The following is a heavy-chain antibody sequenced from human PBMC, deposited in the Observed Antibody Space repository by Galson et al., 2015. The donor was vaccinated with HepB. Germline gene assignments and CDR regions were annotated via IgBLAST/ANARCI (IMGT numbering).Heavy chain of an antibody. Sequence: QSGAEVKKPGESLKISCKGSGYSFTSYWIGWVRQMPGKGLEWMGIIYPGDSDTRYSPSFQGQVTISADKSISTAYLQWSSLKASDTAMYYCARRGALYCGGDCERTWFDPWGQGTLVTVSS. V-gene: IGHV5-51*03. CDR3: ARRGALYCGGDCERTWFDP. CDR2: IYPGDSDT. D-gene: IGHD2-21*01. J-gene: IGHJ5*02. CDR1: GYSFTSYW.